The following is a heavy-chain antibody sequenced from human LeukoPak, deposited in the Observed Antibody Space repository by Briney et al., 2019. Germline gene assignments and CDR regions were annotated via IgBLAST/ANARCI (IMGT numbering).Heavy chain of an antibody. CDR2: IKQDGSEK. D-gene: IGHD6-19*01. CDR3: ASLKGQWLVPTHYFDY. CDR1: GFTFSSYW. J-gene: IGHJ4*02. Sequence: GGSLRLSCAASGFTFSSYWMSWVRQAPGKGLEWVANIKQDGSEKYYVDSVKGRFTISRDNAKNSLYLQMNSLRAGDTAVYYCASLKGQWLVPTHYFDYWGQGTLVTVSS. V-gene: IGHV3-7*01.